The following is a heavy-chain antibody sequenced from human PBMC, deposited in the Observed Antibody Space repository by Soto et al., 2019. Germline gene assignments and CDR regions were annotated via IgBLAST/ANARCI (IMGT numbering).Heavy chain of an antibody. CDR3: ARDVDTAMFTAWYFDL. D-gene: IGHD5-18*01. Sequence: QVQLVQSGAEVKKPGSSVKVSCKASGGTFSSYTISWVRQAPGQGLEWMGRIIPILGIANYAQKFQGRVTITADKSTSTAYMEQSSLRSEDTAVYYCARDVDTAMFTAWYFDLWGRGTLVTVSS. J-gene: IGHJ2*01. V-gene: IGHV1-69*08. CDR2: IIPILGIA. CDR1: GGTFSSYT.